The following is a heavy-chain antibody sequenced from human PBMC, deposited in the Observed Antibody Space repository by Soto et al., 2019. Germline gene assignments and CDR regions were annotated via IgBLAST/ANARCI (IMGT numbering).Heavy chain of an antibody. CDR1: GGSISTYY. D-gene: IGHD3-10*01. J-gene: IGHJ3*02. CDR2: MHYSGST. CDR3: ARYLRNDEFADM. Sequence: SETLSLTCTVSGGSISTYYWSWIRQSPGKGLEWLGYMHYSGSTNSNPSLKGRVIMSVDTSKNKFSLRLNSVTDEDTAVYYCARYLRNDEFADMWGQGTMVTVSS. V-gene: IGHV4-59*08.